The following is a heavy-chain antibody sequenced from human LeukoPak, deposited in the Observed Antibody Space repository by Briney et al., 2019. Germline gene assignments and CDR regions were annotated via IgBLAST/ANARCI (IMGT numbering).Heavy chain of an antibody. Sequence: GASVKVSCKASGYTFTDYYINWVRQAPGQGLEWVGYIKPNSGDTNYAQKFQGRVTMTRDTSISTAYMEVSSLTSDDTALYYCARVEGISATTGDWGQGTLVTVSS. V-gene: IGHV1-2*02. D-gene: IGHD1-20*01. CDR1: GYTFTDYY. CDR2: IKPNSGDT. CDR3: ARVEGISATTGD. J-gene: IGHJ4*02.